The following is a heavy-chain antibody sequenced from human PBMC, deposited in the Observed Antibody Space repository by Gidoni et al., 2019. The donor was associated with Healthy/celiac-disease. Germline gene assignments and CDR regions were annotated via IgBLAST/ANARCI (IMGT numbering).Heavy chain of an antibody. J-gene: IGHJ5*02. Sequence: QVQLVESGGGVVQPGRSLRLSCAASGFTFSSYGMHWVRQAPGKGLEWVAVIWYDGSKKYYADSVKGRFTISRDNSKNTLYLQMNSLRAEDTAVYYCARARPAYCGGDCYSSGWFDPWGQGTLVTVSS. CDR1: GFTFSSYG. D-gene: IGHD2-21*01. V-gene: IGHV3-33*01. CDR3: ARARPAYCGGDCYSSGWFDP. CDR2: IWYDGSKK.